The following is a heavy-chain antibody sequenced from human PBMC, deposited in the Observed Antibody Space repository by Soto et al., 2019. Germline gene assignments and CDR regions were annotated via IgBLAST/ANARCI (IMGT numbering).Heavy chain of an antibody. CDR3: ARDRGIGMAPGYHN. CDR1: GFTFSSYS. Sequence: EVQLVESGGGLVKPGGSLRLSCAASGFTFSSYSMNWVRQAPGKGLEWVSSISSSSSYIYYADSVKGRFTISRDNAKNSLYLQMNSLRAEDTAVYYCARDRGIGMAPGYHNWGQGTLVTVS. D-gene: IGHD3-10*01. V-gene: IGHV3-21*01. CDR2: ISSSSSYI. J-gene: IGHJ4*02.